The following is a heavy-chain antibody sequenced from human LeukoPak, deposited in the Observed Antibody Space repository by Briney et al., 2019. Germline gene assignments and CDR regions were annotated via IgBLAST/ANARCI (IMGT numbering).Heavy chain of an antibody. D-gene: IGHD6-13*01. Sequence: SETLSLTCTVSGASISSYYWSWIRQSPGKGLESIGYIYYSGSTTYNPSLKSRVTISLDTSKNQSSLKLSSVTAADTAVYCCAGKLAVAGRYFQRWGQGTLVTVA. CDR1: GASISSYY. J-gene: IGHJ1*01. CDR3: AGKLAVAGRYFQR. V-gene: IGHV4-59*01. CDR2: IYYSGST.